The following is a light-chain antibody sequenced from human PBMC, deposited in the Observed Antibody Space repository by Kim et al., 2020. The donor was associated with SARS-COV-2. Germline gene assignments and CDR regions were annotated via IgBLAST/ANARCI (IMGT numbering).Light chain of an antibody. CDR1: QDIKKW. CDR2: DAS. Sequence: SGSVGDRVTITCRASQDIKKWLAWYQQKPGTAPKLLIYDASTLQSGVPSRFSGSGSGTDFTLSISSLQPEDVATYYCQQSNTFPYTFGQGTKLEI. CDR3: QQSNTFPYT. V-gene: IGKV1D-12*01. J-gene: IGKJ2*01.